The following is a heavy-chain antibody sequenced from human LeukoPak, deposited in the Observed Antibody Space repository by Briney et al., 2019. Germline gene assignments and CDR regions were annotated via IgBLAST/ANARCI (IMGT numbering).Heavy chain of an antibody. D-gene: IGHD3-16*02. J-gene: IGHJ4*02. CDR3: AKDHDYVWGSYRTYYFDY. CDR2: ISGSGGST. V-gene: IGHV3-23*01. Sequence: TGGSLRLSCAASGFTFSSYAMSWVRQAPGKGLEWVSAISGSGGSTYYADSVKGRFTISRDNSKNTLYLQMNSLRAEDTAVYYCAKDHDYVWGSYRTYYFDYWGQGTLVTVSS. CDR1: GFTFSSYA.